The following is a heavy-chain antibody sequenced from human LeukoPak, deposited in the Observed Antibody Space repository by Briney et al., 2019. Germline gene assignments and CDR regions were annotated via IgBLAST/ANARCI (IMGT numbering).Heavy chain of an antibody. CDR2: ISYDGSNK. V-gene: IGHV3-30-3*01. J-gene: IGHJ3*02. D-gene: IGHD6-19*01. CDR3: AKDTTQWLVWEGDAFDI. Sequence: PGGSLRLSCAASGFTFSSYAMHWVRQAPGKGLEWVAVISYDGSNKYYADSVKGRFTISRDNSKNTLYLQMNSLRAEDTAVYYCAKDTTQWLVWEGDAFDIWGQGTMVTVSS. CDR1: GFTFSSYA.